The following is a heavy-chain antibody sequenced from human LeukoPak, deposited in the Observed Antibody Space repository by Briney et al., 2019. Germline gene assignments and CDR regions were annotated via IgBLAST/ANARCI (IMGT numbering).Heavy chain of an antibody. D-gene: IGHD2-8*01. CDR3: AGYHQWFLNDR. CDR1: DGSFSNYY. J-gene: IGHJ5*02. Sequence: SETLSLTCAVSDGSFSNYYWSWFRQSPGEGLEWIAEIYPGETAKYNPSLWSRVTISADTSESQFSLRLSSVTAADTAVYYCAGYHQWFLNDRWGQGTLVTVSS. V-gene: IGHV4-34*01. CDR2: IYPGETA.